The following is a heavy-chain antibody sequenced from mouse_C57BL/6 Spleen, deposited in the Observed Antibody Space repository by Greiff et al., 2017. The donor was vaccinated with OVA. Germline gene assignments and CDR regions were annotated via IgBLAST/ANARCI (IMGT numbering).Heavy chain of an antibody. CDR2: IDPSDSYT. D-gene: IGHD1-1*01. V-gene: IGHV1-69*01. CDR1: GYTFTSYW. CDR3: ARSPTTVVAPFDY. Sequence: QVQLQQPGAELVMPGASVKLSCKASGYTFTSYWMHWVKQRPGQGLEWIGEIDPSDSYTNYNQKFKGKSTLTVDKSSSTAYMQLSSLTSEDSAVYDCARSPTTVVAPFDYWGQGTTLTVSS. J-gene: IGHJ2*01.